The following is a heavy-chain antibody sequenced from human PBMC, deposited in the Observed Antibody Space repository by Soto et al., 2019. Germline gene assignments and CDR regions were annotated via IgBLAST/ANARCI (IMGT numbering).Heavy chain of an antibody. CDR3: AKDGDFGEDGPAEYFEH. Sequence: EVNLLESGGGLVQPGESLRISCVGSGFTFKNYGMTWVRQAPGTGLEWVSGTTGSGANKHYADSVRGRFTISRDNSKKTLYLEMKSLRVEDTAVYYCAKDGDFGEDGPAEYFEHWGQGTLVTVSS. CDR1: GFTFKNYG. CDR2: TTGSGANK. D-gene: IGHD4-17*01. V-gene: IGHV3-23*01. J-gene: IGHJ1*01.